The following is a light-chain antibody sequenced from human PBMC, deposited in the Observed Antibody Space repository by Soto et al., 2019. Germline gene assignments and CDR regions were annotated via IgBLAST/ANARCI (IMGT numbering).Light chain of an antibody. Sequence: DIQMTQSPSLLSASTGDRVTISCRMSQGISSYLAWFQQKPGRAPNLLIYGASTLQSGVPSRFSGSGSGTDFTLTISNLQPEDFATYYCQQLNAYPLTFGQGTRLENK. J-gene: IGKJ5*01. CDR1: QGISSY. CDR3: QQLNAYPLT. CDR2: GAS. V-gene: IGKV1-9*01.